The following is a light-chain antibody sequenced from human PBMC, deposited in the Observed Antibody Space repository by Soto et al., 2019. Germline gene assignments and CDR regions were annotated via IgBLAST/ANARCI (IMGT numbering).Light chain of an antibody. CDR2: DVS. CDR3: SSYTGTSTPYV. Sequence: QSVLTQPASVSGSPGQSISISCTGTSSDVGGYNYVSWYQQHPGKAPKLMIYDVSNRPSGVSNRFSGSKSGNTASLTISGLQAEDDADYYCSSYTGTSTPYVFGTGTKLTVL. CDR1: SSDVGGYNY. J-gene: IGLJ1*01. V-gene: IGLV2-14*01.